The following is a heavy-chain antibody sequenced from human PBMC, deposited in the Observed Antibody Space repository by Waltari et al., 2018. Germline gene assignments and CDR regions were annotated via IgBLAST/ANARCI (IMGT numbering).Heavy chain of an antibody. CDR2: ISHEGDT. Sequence: QAPIQQWGTGQLKASETLSLTCAVNNVPLTESYWSWVRQAPGKGLEWIGEISHEGDTKYKSSLRNRLTLSVDTSTKQFSLTLRSVIAADTATYYCARGGTFPGYYYYMDIWGKGTPVTVSS. D-gene: IGHD3-22*01. CDR1: NVPLTESY. CDR3: ARGGTFPGYYYYMDI. V-gene: IGHV4-34*01. J-gene: IGHJ6*03.